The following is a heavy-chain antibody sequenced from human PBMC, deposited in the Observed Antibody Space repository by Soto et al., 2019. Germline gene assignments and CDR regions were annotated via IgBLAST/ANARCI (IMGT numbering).Heavy chain of an antibody. J-gene: IGHJ1*01. CDR3: ATRDYDILTGYLHI. D-gene: IGHD3-9*01. CDR2: INADSGET. CDR1: EHTSTIYY. Sequence: QAHLVQSGAEVRKPGASVKVSCQALEHTSTIYYIHWVRQARGQGLEWMGWINADSGETTYAEDFRGRVTFTRDTSTSTFHMELSRLRLDDTAMYFCATRDYDILTGYLHIWGKGTLITVS. V-gene: IGHV1-2*02.